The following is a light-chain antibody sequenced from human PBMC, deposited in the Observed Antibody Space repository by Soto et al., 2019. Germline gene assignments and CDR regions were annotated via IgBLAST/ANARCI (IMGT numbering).Light chain of an antibody. CDR1: SSDVGGYNY. CDR3: SSYAGSNNFGV. V-gene: IGLV2-8*01. J-gene: IGLJ1*01. CDR2: EVS. Sequence: QSVLTQPPSASGSPGQSVTISCTGTSSDVGGYNYVPWYQQHPGKAPKLMIYEVSKWPSGVPDRFSGSKSGNTASLTVSGLQAEDEADYYCSSYAGSNNFGVFGTGTKVTVL.